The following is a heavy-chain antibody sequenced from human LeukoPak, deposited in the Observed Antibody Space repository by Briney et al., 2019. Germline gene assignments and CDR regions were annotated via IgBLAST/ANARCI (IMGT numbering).Heavy chain of an antibody. J-gene: IGHJ4*02. Sequence: GGSLRLSCAASGFTFSSHSMSWVRQAPGKGLEWVAVISYDGSNKYYADSVKGRFTISRDNSKNTLYLQMNSLRAEDTAVYYCAKVEVGATTTDHWGQGTLVTVSS. CDR2: ISYDGSNK. D-gene: IGHD1-26*01. V-gene: IGHV3-30*18. CDR1: GFTFSSHS. CDR3: AKVEVGATTTDH.